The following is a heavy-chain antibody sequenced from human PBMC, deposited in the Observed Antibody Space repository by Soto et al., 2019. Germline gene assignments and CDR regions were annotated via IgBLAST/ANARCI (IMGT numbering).Heavy chain of an antibody. CDR3: ARDSSGYSPGGSFGMDV. Sequence: GASVKVSCKASGGTFSSYAISWVRQAPGQGLEWMGGIIPIFGTANYAQKFQGRVTITADESTSTAYMELGSLRSEDTAVYYCARDSSGYSPGGSFGMDVWGQGTTVTVSS. CDR1: GGTFSSYA. J-gene: IGHJ6*02. D-gene: IGHD3-22*01. V-gene: IGHV1-69*13. CDR2: IIPIFGTA.